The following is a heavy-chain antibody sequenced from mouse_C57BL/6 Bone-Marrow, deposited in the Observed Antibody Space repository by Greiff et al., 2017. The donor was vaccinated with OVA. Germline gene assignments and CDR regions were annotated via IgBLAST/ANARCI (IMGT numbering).Heavy chain of an antibody. Sequence: EVKVVESGGALVKPGGSLKLSCAASGFTFSSYGLSWFRQTPDKRLEWVATISSGGSYTYYPDSVKGRFTISRDNAKNTLYLQMSSLKSEDTAMYYCARNDYYGSSPFAYWGQGTLVTVSA. CDR2: ISSGGSYT. CDR1: GFTFSSYG. D-gene: IGHD1-1*01. V-gene: IGHV5-6*01. CDR3: ARNDYYGSSPFAY. J-gene: IGHJ3*01.